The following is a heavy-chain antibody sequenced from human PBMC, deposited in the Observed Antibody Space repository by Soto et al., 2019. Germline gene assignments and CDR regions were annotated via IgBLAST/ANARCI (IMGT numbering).Heavy chain of an antibody. D-gene: IGHD6-6*01. CDR1: GGSISSSSYY. CDR3: ARHKGRSSSARLYYYYGMDV. CDR2: IYYSGST. J-gene: IGHJ6*02. V-gene: IGHV4-39*01. Sequence: ASETLSLTCTVSGGSISSSSYYWGWIRQPPGKGLDWIGSIYYSGSTYYNPSLKSRVTISVDTSKNQFSLKLSSVTAADTAVYYCARHKGRSSSARLYYYYGMDVWGQGTTVTVSS.